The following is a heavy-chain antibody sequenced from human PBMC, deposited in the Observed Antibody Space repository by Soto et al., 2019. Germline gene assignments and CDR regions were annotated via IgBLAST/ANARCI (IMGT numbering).Heavy chain of an antibody. CDR3: AKDLAGDGSGSQYWGYYYYYGMDV. CDR1: GFTFSSYT. V-gene: IGHV3-23*01. D-gene: IGHD3-10*01. J-gene: IGHJ6*02. CDR2: ISGNGSNK. Sequence: GGSLRLSCAASGFTFSSYTMSWVRQDPGKGLEWVSAISGNGSNKYYADSVKGRFTISRDNSKNTLYLQMNSLRAEDTAVYYCAKDLAGDGSGSQYWGYYYYYGMDVWGQGTTVTVSS.